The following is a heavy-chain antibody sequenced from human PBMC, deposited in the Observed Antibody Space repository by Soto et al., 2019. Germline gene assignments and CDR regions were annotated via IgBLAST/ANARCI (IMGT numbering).Heavy chain of an antibody. D-gene: IGHD3-9*01. CDR1: GYTFSSSA. CDR2: IVVGTGNT. J-gene: IGHJ5*02. Sequence: QMQVVQSGPEVKKPGASVKVSCKASGYTFSSSAVQWVRQARGQRLEWIGWIVVGTGNTNYAQKFQERVTITTDMSTSTAYMELSSLRSEDTAVYYCAANFKHYDTLPGYGWNWFEPWGQGTQVTVSS. V-gene: IGHV1-58*01. CDR3: AANFKHYDTLPGYGWNWFEP.